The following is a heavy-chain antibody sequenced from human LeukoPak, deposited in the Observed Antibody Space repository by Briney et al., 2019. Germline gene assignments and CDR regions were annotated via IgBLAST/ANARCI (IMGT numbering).Heavy chain of an antibody. V-gene: IGHV3-7*03. J-gene: IGHJ4*02. CDR1: GFTFSDYW. Sequence: GGSLRLSCGVSGFTFSDYWMNWVRQAPGKGLEWVASIKQDGSEKSYVDSVKGRFTISRDNAKNSLYLQMSSLRAEDTAVYYCARDGGNYYPAYWGQGTLVTVSS. CDR3: ARDGGNYYPAY. CDR2: IKQDGSEK. D-gene: IGHD1-26*01.